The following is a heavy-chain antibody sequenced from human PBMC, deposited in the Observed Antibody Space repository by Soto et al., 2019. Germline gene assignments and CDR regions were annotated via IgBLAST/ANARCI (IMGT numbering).Heavy chain of an antibody. J-gene: IGHJ4*02. CDR2: VNPNSGAT. D-gene: IGHD5-12*01. CDR1: GYTFTGYY. Sequence: QVQLVQSGAEVKNPGASLKVSCKASGYTFTGYYIHWVRQAPGQCLEWVGWVNPNSGATNYAQKFQGRVTMTRGTSISTAYMELSRLTSDDTAVYYCARDFVSTIGDFDYWGQGTLVTVSS. V-gene: IGHV1-2*02. CDR3: ARDFVSTIGDFDY.